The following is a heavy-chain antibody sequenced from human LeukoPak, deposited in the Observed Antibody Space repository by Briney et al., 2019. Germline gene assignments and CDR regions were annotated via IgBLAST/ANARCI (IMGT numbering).Heavy chain of an antibody. CDR3: ARGLRYFDWLFSDGMDV. Sequence: PSETLSLTCTVSGGSFSSGSYYWRWIRQPPGTGLEWIGYIYYSGSTNYNPSLKSRVTISVDTSKNQFSLKLSSVTAADTAVYYCARGLRYFDWLFSDGMDVWGQGTTVTVSS. J-gene: IGHJ6*02. CDR2: IYYSGST. V-gene: IGHV4-61*01. CDR1: GGSFSSGSYY. D-gene: IGHD3-9*01.